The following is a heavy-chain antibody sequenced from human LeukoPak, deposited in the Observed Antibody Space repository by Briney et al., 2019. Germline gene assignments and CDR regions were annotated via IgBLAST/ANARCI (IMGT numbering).Heavy chain of an antibody. Sequence: PGGSLRLSCAASGFTFSSHWMSWVRQAPGKGLEWVANINQDGSEKIYVDSVKGRFTISRDNAKSSLYLQMNSLSDEDTAVYYCARGLYGSGSYYFDYWGQGTLVTVSS. D-gene: IGHD3-10*01. V-gene: IGHV3-7*02. CDR1: GFTFSSHW. CDR3: ARGLYGSGSYYFDY. CDR2: INQDGSEK. J-gene: IGHJ4*02.